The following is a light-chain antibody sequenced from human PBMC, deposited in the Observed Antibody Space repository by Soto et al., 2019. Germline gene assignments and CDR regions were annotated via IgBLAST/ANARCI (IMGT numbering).Light chain of an antibody. CDR3: SSYTSSSTFV. CDR1: SSDIGAYNY. V-gene: IGLV2-14*01. J-gene: IGLJ1*01. Sequence: QSALTQPASVSGSPGQSITISCTGTSSDIGAYNYVSWSQQHPGKAPQLIIYEVSNRPSGVSNRFSGSKSGNTASLTISGLQAEDEAVYYCSSYTSSSTFVFGTGTKLTVL. CDR2: EVS.